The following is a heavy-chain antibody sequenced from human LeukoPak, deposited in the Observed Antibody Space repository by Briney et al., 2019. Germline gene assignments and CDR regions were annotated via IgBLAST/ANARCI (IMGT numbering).Heavy chain of an antibody. V-gene: IGHV4-39*01. CDR3: ARAPGYYGSGSPYFDS. J-gene: IGHJ4*02. CDR2: IYDSGST. Sequence: SETLSLTCTVSGGSIRSSYYYWGWIRQPPGKGLEWIGSIYDSGSTYYNPSLKSRVTISVDTSKNQFSLKLNSVTAADTAVYYCARAPGYYGSGSPYFDSWGQGTLVTVSS. D-gene: IGHD3-10*01. CDR1: GGSIRSSYYY.